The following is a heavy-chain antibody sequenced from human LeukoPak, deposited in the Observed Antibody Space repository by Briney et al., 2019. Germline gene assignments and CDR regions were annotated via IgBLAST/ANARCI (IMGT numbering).Heavy chain of an antibody. CDR1: GGSISSYY. CDR3: ARHGPYYYYGMDV. CDR2: IYYSGST. Sequence: KPSETLSLTCTVSGGSISSYYWSRIRQPPGKGLEWIGYIYYSGSTNYNPSLKSRVTISVDTSKNQFSLKLSSVTAADTAVYYCARHGPYYYYGMDVWGQGTTVTVSS. J-gene: IGHJ6*02. V-gene: IGHV4-59*08.